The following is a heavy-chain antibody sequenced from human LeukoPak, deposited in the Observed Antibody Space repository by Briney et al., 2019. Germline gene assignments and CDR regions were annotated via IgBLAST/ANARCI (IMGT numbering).Heavy chain of an antibody. V-gene: IGHV4-38-2*02. CDR2: MFHSGTT. Sequence: PSETLSLTCTVSGYSISSNYYWAWIRQPPGKGLEWIGNMFHSGTTAYNPSLKSRVTISKDTSKNQFSLNLRFVTAADTAVYFCARVVGATQLDYWGQGILVTVFS. CDR1: GYSISSNYY. J-gene: IGHJ4*02. CDR3: ARVVGATQLDY. D-gene: IGHD1-26*01.